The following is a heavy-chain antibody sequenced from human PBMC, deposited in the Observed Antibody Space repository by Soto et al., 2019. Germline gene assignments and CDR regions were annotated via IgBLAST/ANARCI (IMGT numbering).Heavy chain of an antibody. CDR3: AHRVALQCNCNGGYFDF. D-gene: IGHD1-1*01. CDR1: GFSLSTGGVG. J-gene: IGHJ4*02. Sequence: QITLKESGPTRVRPTQTLTLTCTFSGFSLSTGGVGVGWIRQPPGKTLERLALIYWDDDKRYSPSLKSRLTITMAPTGHPVVPTMTDMDPVDTATYYCAHRVALQCNCNGGYFDFWGQSALVTASS. CDR2: IYWDDDK. V-gene: IGHV2-5*02.